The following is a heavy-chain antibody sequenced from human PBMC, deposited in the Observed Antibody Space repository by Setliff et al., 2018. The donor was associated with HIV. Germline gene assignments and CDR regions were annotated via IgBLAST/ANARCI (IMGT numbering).Heavy chain of an antibody. V-gene: IGHV3-21*01. CDR2: ISSRSDYI. J-gene: IGHJ6*03. Sequence: PGGSLRLSCVASGFTFRTFAMHWVRQAPGKGLEWISYISSRSDYIYYADSVKGRFTISRDNAKDTLYLQLNSVRAEDTALYYCARDFTQWQQLPDYMDVWGKGTAVTVSS. CDR1: GFTFRTFA. CDR3: ARDFTQWQQLPDYMDV. D-gene: IGHD6-13*01.